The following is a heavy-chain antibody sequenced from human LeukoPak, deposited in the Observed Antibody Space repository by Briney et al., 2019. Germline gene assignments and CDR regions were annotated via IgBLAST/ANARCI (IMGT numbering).Heavy chain of an antibody. D-gene: IGHD6-13*01. CDR1: DYTFTSYG. CDR2: ISAYNGNT. CDR3: ARNIAAAGTFDP. J-gene: IGHJ5*02. Sequence: ASVKVSCKASDYTFTSYGISWVRQAPGQGLEWMGWISAYNGNTNYAQKLQGRVTMTTDTSTSTAYMELRSLRSDDTAVYYCARNIAAAGTFDPWGQGTLVTVSS. V-gene: IGHV1-18*01.